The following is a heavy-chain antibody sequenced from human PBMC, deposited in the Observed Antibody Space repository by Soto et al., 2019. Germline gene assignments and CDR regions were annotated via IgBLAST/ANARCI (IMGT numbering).Heavy chain of an antibody. V-gene: IGHV1-3*01. J-gene: IGHJ4*02. Sequence: QVQLVQSGAEVKKPGASVKVSCKASGYTFTSYAMHWVRQAPGQRLEWMGWINAGNGNTKYSQKFQGRVTITRDTTASTAYMELSSLRSEDTAVYYCARWVDCSGGSCYSICDYWGQGTLVTVSS. CDR2: INAGNGNT. CDR3: ARWVDCSGGSCYSICDY. D-gene: IGHD2-15*01. CDR1: GYTFTSYA.